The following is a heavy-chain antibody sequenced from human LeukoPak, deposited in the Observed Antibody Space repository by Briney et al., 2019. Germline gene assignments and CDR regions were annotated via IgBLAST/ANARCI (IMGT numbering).Heavy chain of an antibody. CDR1: GYSFTSYW. Sequence: GESLKISCKGSGYSFTSYWIGWVRQMPGKGLEWMGIIYPGDSDTRYSPSFQGQVTISADKSISTAYLQWSSLKASDTAMYYCARGDMCGSGSYCPFDYWGQGTLVTVSS. CDR2: IYPGDSDT. CDR3: ARGDMCGSGSYCPFDY. D-gene: IGHD3-10*01. J-gene: IGHJ4*02. V-gene: IGHV5-51*01.